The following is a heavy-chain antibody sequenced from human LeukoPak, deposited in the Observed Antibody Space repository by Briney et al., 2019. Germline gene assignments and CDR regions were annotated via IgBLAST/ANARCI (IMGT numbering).Heavy chain of an antibody. CDR3: ARDSPTMVRGVITVDYYYYGMDV. CDR1: GYTFTSYG. CDR2: ISAYNGNT. Sequence: ASVKVSCKASGYTFTSYGISWVRQAPGQGLEWMGWISAYNGNTNYAQKLQGRVTMTTDTSTSTAYMELRSLRSDDTAVYYCARDSPTMVRGVITVDYYYYGMDVWGQGTMVTVSS. V-gene: IGHV1-18*01. J-gene: IGHJ6*02. D-gene: IGHD3-10*01.